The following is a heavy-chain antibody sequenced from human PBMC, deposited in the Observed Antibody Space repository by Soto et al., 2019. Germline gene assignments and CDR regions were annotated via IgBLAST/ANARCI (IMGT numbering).Heavy chain of an antibody. CDR3: XXXXXXXXXXXXXXY. CDR2: IIPIFGTA. CDR1: GGTFSSYA. V-gene: IGHV1-69*01. Sequence: QVQLVQSGAEVKKPGSSVKVSCKASGGTFSSYAIXXXXXXXXXGLXXMGGIIPIFGTANYAQKFQGRVTITADESTSTAYMELXXXXXXXXXXXXXXXXXXXXXXXXXXXYWGQGTLVTVSS. J-gene: IGHJ4*02.